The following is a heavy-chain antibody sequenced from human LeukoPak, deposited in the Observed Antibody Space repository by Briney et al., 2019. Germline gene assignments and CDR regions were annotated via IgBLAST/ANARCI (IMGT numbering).Heavy chain of an antibody. CDR2: ISWNSGSI. CDR1: GFTFDDYA. CDR3: AKDGIAAARGAFDI. V-gene: IGHV3-9*01. J-gene: IGHJ3*02. D-gene: IGHD6-13*01. Sequence: PGGSLRLSCAASGFTFDDYAMHWVRQAPGKGLEWVSGISWNSGSIGYADSVKGRFTISRDNAKNSLYLQMNSLRAEDTALYYCAKDGIAAARGAFDIWGQGTMVTVSS.